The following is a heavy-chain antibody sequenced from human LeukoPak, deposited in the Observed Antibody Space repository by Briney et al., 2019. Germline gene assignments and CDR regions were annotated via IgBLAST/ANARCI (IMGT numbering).Heavy chain of an antibody. CDR3: TSAVAGTGPSYYYYYGMDV. D-gene: IGHD6-19*01. J-gene: IGHJ6*02. Sequence: ASVKVSCKASGGTFSSYAISWVRQAPGQGLEWMGGIIPIFGTANYAQKFQGRVTITTDESTSTAYMELRSLRSDDTAVYYCTSAVAGTGPSYYYYYGMDVWGQGTTVTVSS. CDR2: IIPIFGTA. CDR1: GGTFSSYA. V-gene: IGHV1-69*05.